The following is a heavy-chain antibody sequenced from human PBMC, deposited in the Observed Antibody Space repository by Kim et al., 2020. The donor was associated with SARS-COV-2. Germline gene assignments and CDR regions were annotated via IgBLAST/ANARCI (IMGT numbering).Heavy chain of an antibody. CDR2: IKSKTDGGTT. CDR3: TTRGPHGGWDYYGMDV. J-gene: IGHJ6*02. CDR1: GFTFSNAW. D-gene: IGHD6-19*01. Sequence: GGSLRLSCAASGFTFSNAWMSWVRQAPGKGLEWVGRIKSKTDGGTTDYAAPVKGRFTISRDDSKNTLYLQMNSLKTEDTAVYYCTTRGPHGGWDYYGMDVWGQGTMVTVSS. V-gene: IGHV3-15*01.